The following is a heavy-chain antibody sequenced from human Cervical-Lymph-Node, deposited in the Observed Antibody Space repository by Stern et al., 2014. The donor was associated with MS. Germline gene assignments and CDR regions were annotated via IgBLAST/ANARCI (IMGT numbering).Heavy chain of an antibody. CDR1: GFTVSSSY. V-gene: IGHV3-66*01. D-gene: IGHD6-19*01. CDR2: IYSGDNT. Sequence: EMQLVESGGGLVQPGGSLRLSCAASGFTVSSSYMSWVRQAPGKGLEWVSVIYSGDNTYYADSVKGRFTISRDNPKNTLYVQMNSLRVEDTAVYYCARALPGLAVAGPFDYWGQGTLVTVSS. CDR3: ARALPGLAVAGPFDY. J-gene: IGHJ4*02.